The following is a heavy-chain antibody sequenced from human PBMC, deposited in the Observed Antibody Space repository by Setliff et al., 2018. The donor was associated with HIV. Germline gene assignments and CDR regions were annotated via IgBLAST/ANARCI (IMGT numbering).Heavy chain of an antibody. CDR2: ITSAGTI. V-gene: IGHV3-11*04. J-gene: IGHJ4*02. D-gene: IGHD3-10*01. CDR3: ARDKGQKYADY. CDR1: EFTFSDYS. Sequence: GSLRLSCTASEFTFSDYSMSWVRQAPGKGLEWVSYITSAGTIYYADSVKGRFTISRDNAKNSLYLQMNSLRAEDTAVYYCARDKGQKYADYWGQGTVVTVSS.